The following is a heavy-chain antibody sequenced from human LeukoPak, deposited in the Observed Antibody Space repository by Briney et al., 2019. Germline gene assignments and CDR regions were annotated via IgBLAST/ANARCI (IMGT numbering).Heavy chain of an antibody. Sequence: GGSLRLSCAASGFTFSSYVMTWVRQAPGKGLEWVANMKYDGSEKDYVDSVKGRFTIFRDNAKNSLYLQMNSLRAEDTAVYYCARDIAAAGLFFDYWGQGTLVTVSS. CDR2: MKYDGSEK. CDR3: ARDIAAAGLFFDY. CDR1: GFTFSSYV. D-gene: IGHD6-13*01. V-gene: IGHV3-7*01. J-gene: IGHJ4*02.